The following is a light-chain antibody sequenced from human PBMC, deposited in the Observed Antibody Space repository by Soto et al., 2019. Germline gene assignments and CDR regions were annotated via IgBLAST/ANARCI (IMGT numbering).Light chain of an antibody. CDR1: QGISGY. V-gene: IGKV1-8*01. J-gene: IGKJ3*01. Sequence: AIRITQIPSSFSASTGHRGTNTCRASQGISGYLAWYQQKPGKAPKLLIYAASTLQSGVPSRFSGSGSGTDFTLTISCLQSEDFATYYCQQYYSYPFTFGPGTKVDIK. CDR2: AAS. CDR3: QQYYSYPFT.